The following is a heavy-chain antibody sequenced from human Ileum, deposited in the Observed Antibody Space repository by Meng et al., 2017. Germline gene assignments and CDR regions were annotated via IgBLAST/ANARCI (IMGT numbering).Heavy chain of an antibody. D-gene: IGHD3-16*01. V-gene: IGHV3-20*04. CDR2: INWNGDTT. CDR3: ATYPGLGG. CDR1: GFTFDDYD. Sequence: EGRLGEAGGGVVRPGGSLRLSREASGFTFDDYDMIWVRQAPGKGLEWVSEINWNGDTTNYVDSVKGRFTISRDNAKNSLYLQMNSLRVEDTAFYYCATYPGLGGWGQGTLVTVSS. J-gene: IGHJ4*02.